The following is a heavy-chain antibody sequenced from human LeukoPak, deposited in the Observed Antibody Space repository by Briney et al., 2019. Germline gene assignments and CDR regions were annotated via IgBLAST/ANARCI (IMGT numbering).Heavy chain of an antibody. D-gene: IGHD2-2*01. Sequence: SETLSLTCTVSGGSISSYYWSWIRQPPGKGLEWIGYIYYSGSTNYYPSLKSRVTISVDTSKNQFSLKLSSVTAADTAVYYCARGDVLVVVPAAIDAFDIWGQGTMVTVSS. CDR1: GGSISSYY. CDR3: ARGDVLVVVPAAIDAFDI. CDR2: IYYSGST. J-gene: IGHJ3*02. V-gene: IGHV4-59*01.